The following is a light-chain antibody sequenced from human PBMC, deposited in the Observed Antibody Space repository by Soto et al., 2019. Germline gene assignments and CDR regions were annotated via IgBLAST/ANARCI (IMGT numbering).Light chain of an antibody. CDR2: HNN. CDR3: AAWDDSLSGWL. CDR1: SSNIGSNN. J-gene: IGLJ3*02. V-gene: IGLV1-44*01. Sequence: QSVLTQPPSASGTPGQRVTISCSGSSSNIGSNNINWYQQLPGTAPKLLIYHNNRRPSGVPDRFSGSKSGTAASLAISGLQSEDEADYYCAAWDDSLSGWLFGGGTKVTVL.